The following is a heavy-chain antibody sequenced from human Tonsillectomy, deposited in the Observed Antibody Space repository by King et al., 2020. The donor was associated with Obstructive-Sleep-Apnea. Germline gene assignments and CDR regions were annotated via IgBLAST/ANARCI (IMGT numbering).Heavy chain of an antibody. CDR1: GFYFDDSA. D-gene: IGHD4-17*01. CDR2: ISWNSGSI. CDR3: AKSGGTGTVTTFRRGLEV. V-gene: IGHV3-9*01. Sequence: VQLVESGGGLVQPGRSLRLSCAASGFYFDDSAMHWVRQAPGKGLEWVSGISWNSGSIAYGDSVKGRFTISRDNAKSSLYLQMNSLRPEDTALYYCAKSGGTGTVTTFRRGLEVWAQGPTVTVSS. J-gene: IGHJ6*02.